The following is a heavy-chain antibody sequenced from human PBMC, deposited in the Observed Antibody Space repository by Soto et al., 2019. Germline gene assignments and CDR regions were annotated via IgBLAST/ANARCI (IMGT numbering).Heavy chain of an antibody. CDR2: ISSSSSYI. CDR3: ARDYVGAYCSSTSCYSDYYDGMDV. V-gene: IGHV3-21*01. J-gene: IGHJ6*02. Sequence: PGGSLRLSCAASGFTFSSYSMNWVRQAPGKGLEWVSSISSSSSYIYYADSVKGRFTISRDNAKNSLYLQMNSLRAEDTAVYYCARDYVGAYCSSTSCYSDYYDGMDVWGQGTTVTVSS. CDR1: GFTFSSYS. D-gene: IGHD2-2*01.